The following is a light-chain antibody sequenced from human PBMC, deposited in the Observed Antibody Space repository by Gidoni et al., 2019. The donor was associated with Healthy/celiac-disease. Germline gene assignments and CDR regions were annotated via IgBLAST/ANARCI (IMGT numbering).Light chain of an antibody. Sequence: QSVLTQPPSASGTPGPRVTISCSGSSSNIGSNTVNWYQQPPGTAPKLLIYSNNPRPSGVPDRFSGSKSGTSASLAISGLQSEDEADYYCAAWDDSLNGPGVVFGGGTKLTVL. CDR1: SSNIGSNT. CDR2: SNN. CDR3: AAWDDSLNGPGVV. J-gene: IGLJ2*01. V-gene: IGLV1-44*01.